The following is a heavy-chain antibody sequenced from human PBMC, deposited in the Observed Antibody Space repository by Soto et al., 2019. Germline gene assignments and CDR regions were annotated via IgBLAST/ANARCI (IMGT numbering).Heavy chain of an antibody. J-gene: IGHJ6*03. Sequence: EVQLVESGGGLVKPGGSLRLSCAASEFTFSNYNINWVRQAPGKGLEWVSSISSTSTEIYYADSVKGRFTISRDNAKNSLYLQMDSLRAEDTAVYYCARVLQYRSGGSPALYFYYMDVWGKGATVTVSS. CDR3: ARVLQYRSGGSPALYFYYMDV. D-gene: IGHD6-19*01. V-gene: IGHV3-21*01. CDR2: ISSTSTEI. CDR1: EFTFSNYN.